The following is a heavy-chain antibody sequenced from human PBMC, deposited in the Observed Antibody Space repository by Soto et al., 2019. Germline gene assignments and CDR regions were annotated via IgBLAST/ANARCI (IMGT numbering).Heavy chain of an antibody. J-gene: IGHJ5*02. CDR2: IHHSGSI. CDR3: ARVYGAVDP. D-gene: IGHD4-17*01. Sequence: PSETLSLTCTVSGDSISSDYYHWTWIRQSPGKGLEWIGYIHHSGSILYNPSLKSRVTISVDTSKSQFSLKLTSVTAADTAVYYCARVYGAVDPWGQGTLVTVS. CDR1: GDSISSDYYH. V-gene: IGHV4-30-4*02.